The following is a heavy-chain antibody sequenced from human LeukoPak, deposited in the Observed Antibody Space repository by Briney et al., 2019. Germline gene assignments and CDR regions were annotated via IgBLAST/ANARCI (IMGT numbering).Heavy chain of an antibody. CDR1: GFTFSNAY. V-gene: IGHV3-15*07. D-gene: IGHD5/OR15-5a*01. CDR2: IKPKTDGETT. CDR3: TTLRLALAYGVDV. J-gene: IGHJ6*02. Sequence: PGGSLRLSCAASGFTFSNAYMNWVRQAPGKGLEWVGRIKPKTDGETTEYAAPVKGRFTISRDDSKNTLYLQMNSLKTEDTAVYYCTTLRLALAYGVDVWGQGTTVTVSS.